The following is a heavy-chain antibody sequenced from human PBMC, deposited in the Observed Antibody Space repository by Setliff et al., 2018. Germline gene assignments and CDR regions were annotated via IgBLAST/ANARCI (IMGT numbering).Heavy chain of an antibody. CDR1: EYTFTGYY. Sequence: ASVKVSCKASEYTFTGYYIHWVRQAPGQGLEWIGRINPNSGGTNYAQKFQGWVTMTRDTSISTAYMELSRLRSDDTAVYYCARDRDSSGYPYYFDYWGQGTLVTVSS. CDR2: INPNSGGT. J-gene: IGHJ4*02. D-gene: IGHD3-22*01. V-gene: IGHV1-2*04. CDR3: ARDRDSSGYPYYFDY.